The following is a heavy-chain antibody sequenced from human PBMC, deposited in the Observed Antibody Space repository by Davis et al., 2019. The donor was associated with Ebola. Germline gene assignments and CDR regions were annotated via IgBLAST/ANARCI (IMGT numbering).Heavy chain of an antibody. D-gene: IGHD2-15*01. J-gene: IGHJ3*02. CDR1: GFTFDDFA. CDR2: LSWNSGTI. CDR3: RAAQEAFEI. Sequence: SLKISCAASGFTFDDFAMHWVRQAPGKGLEWVSGLSWNSGTIAYADSVKGRFTLSRDNAKNTVYLQMNSLRVEDTAVYYCRAAQEAFEIWGQGTMVTVSS. V-gene: IGHV3-9*01.